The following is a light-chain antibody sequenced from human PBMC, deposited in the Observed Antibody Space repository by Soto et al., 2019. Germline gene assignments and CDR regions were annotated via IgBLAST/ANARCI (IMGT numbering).Light chain of an antibody. V-gene: IGLV2-8*01. CDR1: SSDVGAYDY. CDR2: EIN. CDR3: SSYSSTSTPYV. Sequence: QSVLTQPPSASGSPGQSVTISCTGTSSDVGAYDYVSWYQQHPGKAPKLMIYEINKRPSGVPDRFSGSKSGNTASLTVSGLQAEDEADYYCSSYSSTSTPYVFGGGTKVTVL. J-gene: IGLJ1*01.